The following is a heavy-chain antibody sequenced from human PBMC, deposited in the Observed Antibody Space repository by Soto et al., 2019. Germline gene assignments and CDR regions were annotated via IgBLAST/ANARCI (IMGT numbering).Heavy chain of an antibody. CDR3: AKGWGYSSGWYDY. V-gene: IGHV3-30*18. J-gene: IGHJ4*02. CDR1: GFTFSSYG. CDR2: ISYDGSNK. Sequence: PGGSLRLSCAASGFTFSSYGMHWVRQAPGKGLEWVAVISYDGSNKYYADSVKGRFTISRDNSKNTLYLQMNSLRAEDTAVYYCAKGWGYSSGWYDYWGQGTLVTVSS. D-gene: IGHD6-19*01.